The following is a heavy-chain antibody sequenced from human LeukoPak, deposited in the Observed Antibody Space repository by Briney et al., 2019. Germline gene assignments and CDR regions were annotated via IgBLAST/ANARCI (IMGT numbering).Heavy chain of an antibody. CDR1: GFTFSSYS. J-gene: IGHJ6*03. Sequence: PGGSLRLSCAASGFTFSSYSMNWVRQAPGKGLEWVSSISSSSSYIYYADSVKGRFTISRDNAKNSLYLQMNSLRAEDTAVYYCARDGGSSWYYYYYYYYMDVWGKGTTVTVSS. CDR3: ARDGGSSWYYYYYYYYMDV. D-gene: IGHD6-13*01. CDR2: ISSSSSYI. V-gene: IGHV3-21*01.